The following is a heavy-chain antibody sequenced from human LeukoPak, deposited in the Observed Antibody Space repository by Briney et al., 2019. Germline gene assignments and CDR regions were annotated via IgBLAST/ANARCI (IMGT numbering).Heavy chain of an antibody. CDR1: GFTFSNAW. Sequence: GGSLRLSCAASGFTFSNAWMSWVRQAPGKGLEWVGRIKSKTDGGTTDYAAPVKGRFTISRDDSKNTLYLQMNSLKTEDTAVYYCTTLTQAVAPSDYYYGMDVWGQGTTVTVSS. J-gene: IGHJ6*02. CDR3: TTLTQAVAPSDYYYGMDV. V-gene: IGHV3-15*01. D-gene: IGHD6-19*01. CDR2: IKSKTDGGTT.